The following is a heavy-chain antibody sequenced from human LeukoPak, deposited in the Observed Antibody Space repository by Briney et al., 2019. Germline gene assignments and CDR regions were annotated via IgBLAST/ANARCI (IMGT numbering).Heavy chain of an antibody. D-gene: IGHD2-15*01. CDR3: ARLKDLTLYYFDY. CDR1: GFTFSNYA. CDR2: ISYDGSNK. J-gene: IGHJ4*02. V-gene: IGHV3-30-3*01. Sequence: GGSLRLSCAASGFTFSNYAMHWVRQAPGKGLEWVAVISYDGSNKYYADSVKGRFTISRDNSKNTLNLQMNSLRADDTAVYYCARLKDLTLYYFDYWGQGTLVTVSS.